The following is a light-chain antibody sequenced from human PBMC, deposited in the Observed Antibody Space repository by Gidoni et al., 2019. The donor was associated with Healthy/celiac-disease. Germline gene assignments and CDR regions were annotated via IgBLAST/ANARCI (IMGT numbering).Light chain of an antibody. V-gene: IGKV2-28*01. Sequence: DSVMTQSTLSLPVTPGEPASISCRSSQRLLHNNGYNYLDWYLQKPGQSPQLLIYLGSNRASGVPDRFSGSGSGTDFTLNISRVEAEDVGVYYCMQALQTPWTFGQGTQVEIK. CDR1: QRLLHNNGYNY. CDR2: LGS. CDR3: MQALQTPWT. J-gene: IGKJ1*01.